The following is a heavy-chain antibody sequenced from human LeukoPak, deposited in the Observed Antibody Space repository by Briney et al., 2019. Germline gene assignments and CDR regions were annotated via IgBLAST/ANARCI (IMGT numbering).Heavy chain of an antibody. CDR1: GFTFSSYA. CDR3: AKQYYYDSSGYYYDGPV. D-gene: IGHD3-22*01. V-gene: IGHV3-23*01. CDR2: ISGSGGST. Sequence: GGSLRLSCAASGFTFSSYAMSWVRQAPGKGLEWVSAISGSGGSTYYADSVKGRFTISRDNSKNTLYLQMNSLRAEDTAVYYCAKQYYYDSSGYYYDGPVWGQGTLVTVSS. J-gene: IGHJ4*02.